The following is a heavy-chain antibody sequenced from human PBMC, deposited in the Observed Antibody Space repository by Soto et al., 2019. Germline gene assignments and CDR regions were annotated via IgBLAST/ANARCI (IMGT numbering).Heavy chain of an antibody. CDR3: ARAEPNWGLEDWYFDL. J-gene: IGHJ2*01. D-gene: IGHD7-27*01. CDR1: GFTFSSYS. Sequence: GGSLRLSCAASGFTFSSYSMNWVRQAPGKGLEWVSSISSSSSYIYYADSVKGRFTISRDNAKNSLYLQMNSLRAEDTAVYYCARAEPNWGLEDWYFDLWGRGTLVTVSS. V-gene: IGHV3-21*01. CDR2: ISSSSSYI.